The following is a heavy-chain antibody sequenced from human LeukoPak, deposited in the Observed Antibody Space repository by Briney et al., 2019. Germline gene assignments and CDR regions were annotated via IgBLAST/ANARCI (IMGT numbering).Heavy chain of an antibody. CDR1: GYIFTNYW. D-gene: IGHD1-26*01. CDR3: ARRDVGKVDV. V-gene: IGHV5-51*01. Sequence: PGESLKISCQVSGYIFTNYWISWARQKPGKGLEWMGLIYPGDSATRYTPSFQGQVTISANKSIGTAYLQWSSLKASDSAMYYCARRDVGKVDVWGQGTTVTVS. J-gene: IGHJ6*02. CDR2: IYPGDSAT.